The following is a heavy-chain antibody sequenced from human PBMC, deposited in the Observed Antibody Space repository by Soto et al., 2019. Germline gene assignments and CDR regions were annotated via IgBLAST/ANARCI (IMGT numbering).Heavy chain of an antibody. D-gene: IGHD2-8*02. J-gene: IGHJ4*02. CDR1: GGSISSYY. CDR3: ARSPGGYYSDY. V-gene: IGHV4-59*01. CDR2: IYYSGST. Sequence: PSETLSLTCTVSGGSISSYYWSWIRQPPGKGLEWIGYIYYSGSTNYNPSLKSRVTISVDTSKNQFSLKLSSVTAADTAVYYCARSPGGYYSDYWGQGTLVTVSS.